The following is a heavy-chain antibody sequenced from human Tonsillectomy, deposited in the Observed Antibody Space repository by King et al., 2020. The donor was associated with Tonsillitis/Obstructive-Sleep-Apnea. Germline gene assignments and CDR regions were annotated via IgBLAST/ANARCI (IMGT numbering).Heavy chain of an antibody. CDR2: SNPNNGGT. J-gene: IGHJ4*02. Sequence: QLVQSGAEMKKPGASVRVSCKAFGYVFHDYYMHWVRQAPGQGLEWMGWSNPNNGGTNYARKFRGLVTMTSNTSSSTVYMDLSRLRSDDTALYYCAREPYSGSLDYWGQGTLVTVSS. D-gene: IGHD5-12*01. CDR3: AREPYSGSLDY. CDR1: GYVFHDYY. V-gene: IGHV1-2*04.